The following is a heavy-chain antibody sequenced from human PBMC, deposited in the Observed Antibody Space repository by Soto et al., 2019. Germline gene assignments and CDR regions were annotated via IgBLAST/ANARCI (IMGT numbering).Heavy chain of an antibody. CDR2: INPNAGST. V-gene: IGHV1-46*01. Sequence: QVQLVQSGAEVKKPGASVKVSCKASGYTFTSYYVHWVRQAPGQGLEWIGIINPNAGSTTYAQKSPGRVSLTGYTTTSTVYMGVKGPRTEDTAVHYCARGPLYGSRYYGSEYSGRRSLVQVFS. CDR1: GYTFTSYY. CDR3: ARGPLYGSRYYGSEY. D-gene: IGHD2-15*01. J-gene: IGHJ4*02.